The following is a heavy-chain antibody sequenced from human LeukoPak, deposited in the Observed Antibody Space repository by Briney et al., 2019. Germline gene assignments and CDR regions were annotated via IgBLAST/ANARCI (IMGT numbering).Heavy chain of an antibody. J-gene: IGHJ4*02. CDR3: VRASGRELARVYYFDY. D-gene: IGHD1-26*01. Sequence: GGSLRLSCAASGFTFSSYSMNWVRQAPGKGLEWVSSISSSSSYIYYADSVKGRFTISRDNAKNSLYLQMNSLRAEDTAVYYCVRASGRELARVYYFDYWGQGTLVTVSS. V-gene: IGHV3-21*01. CDR1: GFTFSSYS. CDR2: ISSSSSYI.